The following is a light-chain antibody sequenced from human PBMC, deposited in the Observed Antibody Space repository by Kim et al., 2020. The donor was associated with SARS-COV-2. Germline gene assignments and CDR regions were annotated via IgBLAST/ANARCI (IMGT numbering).Light chain of an antibody. J-gene: IGKJ4*01. CDR3: QQYDDWPPIT. V-gene: IGKV3-15*01. Sequence: SPGERATLSCRASESISINLAWYQQKPGQPPRLLMYGASTRATGVPARFSGGGSGTEFTLTISSLQSDDCAIYYCQQYDDWPPITFGGGTKVDSK. CDR2: GAS. CDR1: ESISIN.